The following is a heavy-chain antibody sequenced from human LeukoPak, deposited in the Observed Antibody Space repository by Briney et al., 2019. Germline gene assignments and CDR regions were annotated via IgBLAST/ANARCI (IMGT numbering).Heavy chain of an antibody. CDR3: ARGEGSSIDY. Sequence: GASVKVSCKGSGYTFTDYYMHWVRQAPGQGLEWMVWINPNSGGTNYAQKFQGRVTMTIDTSISTAYLEVPGLRSDDTAVYYCARGEGSSIDYWGQGTLVTVSS. CDR2: INPNSGGT. CDR1: GYTFTDYY. J-gene: IGHJ4*02. D-gene: IGHD6-13*01. V-gene: IGHV1-2*02.